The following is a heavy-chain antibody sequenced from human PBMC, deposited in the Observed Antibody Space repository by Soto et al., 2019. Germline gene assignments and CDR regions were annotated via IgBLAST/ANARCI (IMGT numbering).Heavy chain of an antibody. CDR3: ARGLYSGWHYFDY. Sequence: GGSLRLSCAASGFTFNNAWMSWVRQAPGKGLEWVGRIKSRADGETTDYAAPVKGRFTISRDNSKNTLYLQMNSLRAEDTAVYYCARGLYSGWHYFDYWGQGTLVTVSS. D-gene: IGHD5-12*01. CDR1: GFTFNNAW. J-gene: IGHJ4*02. V-gene: IGHV3-15*01. CDR2: IKSRADGETT.